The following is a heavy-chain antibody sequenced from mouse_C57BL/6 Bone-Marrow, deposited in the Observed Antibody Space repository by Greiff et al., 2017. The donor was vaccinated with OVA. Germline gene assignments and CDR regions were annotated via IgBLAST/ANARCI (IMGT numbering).Heavy chain of an antibody. J-gene: IGHJ1*03. CDR3: ARQGGYWYFDV. CDR1: EYEFPSHD. CDR2: INSDGGST. V-gene: IGHV5-2*01. Sequence: EVKLMESGGGLVQPGESLKLSCESNEYEFPSHDMSWVRKTPEKRLELVAAINSDGGSTYYPDTMERRFIISRDNTKKTLYLQMSSLRSEDTALDYCARQGGYWYFDVWGTGTTVTVSS.